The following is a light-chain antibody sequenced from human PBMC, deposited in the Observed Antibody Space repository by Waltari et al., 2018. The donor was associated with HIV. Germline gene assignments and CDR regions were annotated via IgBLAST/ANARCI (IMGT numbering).Light chain of an antibody. CDR1: SSNLGAGYD. Sequence: QSVLTQPPSVSGAPGQRLTIPCPGSSSNLGAGYDVPWYQQSPGTAPTPLMHGNNNRPSGGPDRFSGSKSGTSASLAITGLQAEDEGDYHCQSYDDSLSGSVFGGGTKLTVL. CDR2: GNN. J-gene: IGLJ3*02. CDR3: QSYDDSLSGSV. V-gene: IGLV1-40*01.